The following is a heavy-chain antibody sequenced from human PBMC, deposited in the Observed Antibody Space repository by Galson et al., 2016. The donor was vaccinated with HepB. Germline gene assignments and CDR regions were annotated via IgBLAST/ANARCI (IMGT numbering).Heavy chain of an antibody. CDR1: GFIFNSYS. CDR3: ARSKDSRWYSSFDY. CDR2: NSIRGDYM. D-gene: IGHD6-13*01. V-gene: IGHV3-21*01. Sequence: SLRLSCAASGFIFNSYSMNWVRQAPGKGLEWVSSNSIRGDYMYYADSVKGRFTISRDNARNSMYLQMNSLRVEDTAVYYCARSKDSRWYSSFDYWGQGTLATVSS. J-gene: IGHJ4*02.